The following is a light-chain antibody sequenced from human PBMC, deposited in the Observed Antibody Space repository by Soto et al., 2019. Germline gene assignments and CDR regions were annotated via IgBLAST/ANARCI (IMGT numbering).Light chain of an antibody. V-gene: IGKV3-11*01. CDR3: QQHGQWPIT. Sequence: EIVLTQSPATLSLSPGERATLSFMVIQIVSSYLAWYQQKPCQAPRLLIYDASNRATDIPDRFSGSGSGTEFTLTISSLQPEDFATYYCQQHGQWPITFGQGTRLEIK. CDR1: QIVSSY. J-gene: IGKJ5*01. CDR2: DAS.